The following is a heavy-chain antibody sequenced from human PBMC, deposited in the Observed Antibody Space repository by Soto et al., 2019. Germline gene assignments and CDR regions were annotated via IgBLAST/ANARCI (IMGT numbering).Heavy chain of an antibody. D-gene: IGHD6-6*01. Sequence: VGSLRLSCAVSGFPLEKYGMNWVRQAPGKGLVWVSRSNSDGSSTSYADSVKGRFTISRDSVKNTLYLQMNSLRAEDTAVYYCARSRLVEAFDYWGQGTLVTVSS. CDR3: ARSRLVEAFDY. J-gene: IGHJ4*02. V-gene: IGHV3-74*01. CDR1: GFPLEKYG. CDR2: SNSDGSST.